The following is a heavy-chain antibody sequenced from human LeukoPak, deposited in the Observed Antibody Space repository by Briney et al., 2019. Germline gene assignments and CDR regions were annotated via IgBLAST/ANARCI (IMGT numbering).Heavy chain of an antibody. D-gene: IGHD1-7*01. CDR2: IYYSGST. J-gene: IGHJ6*02. CDR1: GGSISSGGYY. CDR3: ASLETGTTFGYYYYGMDV. V-gene: IGHV4-39*01. Sequence: PSETLSLTCTVSGGSISSGGYYWGWIRQAPGKGLEWIGSIYYSGSTYYNPSLKSRVTISVDTSKNQFSLKLSSVTAADTAVYYCASLETGTTFGYYYYGMDVWGQGTTVTVSS.